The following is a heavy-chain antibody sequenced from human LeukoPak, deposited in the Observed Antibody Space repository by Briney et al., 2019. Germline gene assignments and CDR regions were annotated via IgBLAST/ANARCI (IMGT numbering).Heavy chain of an antibody. CDR2: MNPNSGNT. V-gene: IGHV1-8*01. D-gene: IGHD6-13*01. CDR3: ARRIAAAADCYTDV. Sequence: ASVKVSCKASGYTFTSYDINWVRQTTGQGLEWMGWMNPNSGNTGHAQKFQGRVTMTRSTSISTAYMELSSLRSEDTAVYYCARRIAAAADCYTDVWGKGTTVTVSS. J-gene: IGHJ6*03. CDR1: GYTFTSYD.